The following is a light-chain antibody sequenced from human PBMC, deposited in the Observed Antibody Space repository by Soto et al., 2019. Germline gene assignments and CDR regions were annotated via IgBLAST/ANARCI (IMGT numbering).Light chain of an antibody. V-gene: IGKV3-20*01. CDR3: QLYGSSSSWT. Sequence: EIVLTQSPVTLSLSPGERATLSCRASQSVSSNYLAWYQQKPGQAPRLLIYGASSRATGIPDRFSGSGSGTDFTLTINRLEPDDFAVYYCQLYGSSSSWTFGQGTKVDIK. J-gene: IGKJ1*01. CDR2: GAS. CDR1: QSVSSNY.